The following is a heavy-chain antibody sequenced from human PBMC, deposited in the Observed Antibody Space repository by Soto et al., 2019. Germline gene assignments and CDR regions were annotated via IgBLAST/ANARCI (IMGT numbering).Heavy chain of an antibody. D-gene: IGHD2-21*02. CDR3: ARHLPYCGGDCYSLDY. V-gene: IGHV4-59*08. CDR2: IYYSAST. CDR1: GGSISSYY. J-gene: IGHJ4*02. Sequence: SETLSLTCTVTGGSISSYYWSWIRQPPGKGLEWIGYIYYSASTNYSPSLKSRVTISVDTSKNQFSLNLSSVTAADTAVYYCARHLPYCGGDCYSLDYWGQGTLVTVS.